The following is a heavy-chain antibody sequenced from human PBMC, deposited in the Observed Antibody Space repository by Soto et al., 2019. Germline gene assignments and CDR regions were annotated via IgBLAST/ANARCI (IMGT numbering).Heavy chain of an antibody. V-gene: IGHV2-5*02. J-gene: IGHJ3*02. CDR2: INWVGDG. CDR3: AHSPWGSSDTFHN. D-gene: IGHD3-16*01. Sequence: QITLKESGPTLVKPTETLTLTCTFSGFSLSSSGVSVGWIRQPPGKALEWLALINWVGDGRYSPSLKSRLTVTKIKSGNHVDLTVPNMDPVDTATYYCAHSPWGSSDTFHNWGRWIMVTVSS. CDR1: GFSLSSSGVS.